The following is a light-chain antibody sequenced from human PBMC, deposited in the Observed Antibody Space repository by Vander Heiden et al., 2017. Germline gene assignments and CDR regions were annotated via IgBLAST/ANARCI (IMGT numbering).Light chain of an antibody. Sequence: QSALTQPASVSGSPGQSITVSCTGTSSDVGSYNLVSWYQHHPGKAPKLMIYEANKRPSGVSNRFSGSKSGNTASLTISGLQAEDEADYYCCSYADSSSLVFGRGTKLTVL. CDR1: SSDVGSYNL. J-gene: IGLJ2*01. CDR2: EAN. CDR3: CSYADSSSLV. V-gene: IGLV2-23*01.